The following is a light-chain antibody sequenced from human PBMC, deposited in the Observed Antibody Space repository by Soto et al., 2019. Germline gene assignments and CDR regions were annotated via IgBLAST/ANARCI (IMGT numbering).Light chain of an antibody. CDR1: QSVSNNY. CDR2: GAS. Sequence: EIVLTQSPGTLSLSPGERATLSCRASQSVSNNYLAWYQQKPGQAPILLIYGASTLQSGVPSRFSGSGSGTEFNLTITSLQPGDFATYYCQQYNSFPPYTFGPGTKVEI. CDR3: QQYNSFPPYT. J-gene: IGKJ3*01. V-gene: IGKV3-20*01.